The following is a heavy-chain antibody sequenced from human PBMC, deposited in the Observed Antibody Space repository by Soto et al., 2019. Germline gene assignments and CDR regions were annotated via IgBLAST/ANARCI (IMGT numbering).Heavy chain of an antibody. CDR3: ARGGGMAAAGTLSFDY. CDR2: IDHSGST. J-gene: IGHJ4*01. CDR1: GGSFSGYY. V-gene: IGHV4-34*01. D-gene: IGHD6-13*01. Sequence: NPSETLSLTCAVYGGSFSGYYWSWIRQTPGKGLEWIGEIDHSGSTNYNPSLKSRVAISLDTSKNQFSLKLSSVTAADTAVYYCARGGGMAAAGTLSFDYWGQGSLVTVSS.